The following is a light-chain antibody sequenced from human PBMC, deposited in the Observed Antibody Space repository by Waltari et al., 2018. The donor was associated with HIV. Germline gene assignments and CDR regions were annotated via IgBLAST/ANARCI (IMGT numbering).Light chain of an antibody. Sequence: EIVMTQSPATLSVSPRERATLSCRASQSVSSNLAWYQQKPGQAPRLLIYGASTRATGIPARFSGSGSGTEFTLTISSLQSEDFAVYYCQHYNNWLLTFGPGTKVDIK. CDR1: QSVSSN. V-gene: IGKV3-15*01. J-gene: IGKJ3*01. CDR2: GAS. CDR3: QHYNNWLLT.